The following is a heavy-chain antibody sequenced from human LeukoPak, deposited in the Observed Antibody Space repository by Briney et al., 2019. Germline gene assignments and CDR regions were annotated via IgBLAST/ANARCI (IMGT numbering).Heavy chain of an antibody. CDR1: GFTFSSYW. V-gene: IGHV3-7*01. J-gene: IGHJ6*02. D-gene: IGHD6-13*01. Sequence: PSGGSLRLSCAASGFTFSSYWMSWVRQAPGKGLEWVANIKYDGSEKYLVDSLRGRFTISRDNAKNSLYLQMNSLRAEDTAVYYCARGGQAAAGPYYYYGMDVWGQGTTVTVSS. CDR3: ARGGQAAAGPYYYYGMDV. CDR2: IKYDGSEK.